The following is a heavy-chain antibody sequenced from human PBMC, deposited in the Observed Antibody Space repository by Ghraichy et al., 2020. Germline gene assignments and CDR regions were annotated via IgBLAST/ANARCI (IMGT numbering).Heavy chain of an antibody. CDR3: ATDIVVVPAATGKYYYAMDV. D-gene: IGHD2-2*01. V-gene: IGHV3-48*02. CDR2: ISSSSSTI. Sequence: GESLNISCAASGFTFSSYTMNWVRQAPGKGLEWVSYISSSSSTIYYADSVEGRFTISRDNAKNSLYLQMNSLRDEDTAVYYCATDIVVVPAATGKYYYAMDVWGQGTTVTVSS. J-gene: IGHJ6*02. CDR1: GFTFSSYT.